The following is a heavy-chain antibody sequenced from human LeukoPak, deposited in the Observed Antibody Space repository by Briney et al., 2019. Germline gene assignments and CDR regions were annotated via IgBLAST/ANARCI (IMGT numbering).Heavy chain of an antibody. Sequence: PSETLSLTCTVSGGSISDYFWTWIRQPAGKGLEWIGRIYPSGSTNYNPSLRSRVTILVDKSKNQFSLKLNSVTAADTAVFYCARGAYCGSASCYVTDWGQETLVTVSS. CDR2: IYPSGST. CDR1: GGSISDYF. CDR3: ARGAYCGSASCYVTD. V-gene: IGHV4-4*07. J-gene: IGHJ4*02. D-gene: IGHD2-2*01.